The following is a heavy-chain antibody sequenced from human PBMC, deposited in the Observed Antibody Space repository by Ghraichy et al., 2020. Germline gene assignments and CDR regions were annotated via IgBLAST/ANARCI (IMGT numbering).Heavy chain of an antibody. CDR1: GFTFSSYE. D-gene: IGHD1-26*01. CDR3: ATDSGSYGRDAFDI. CDR2: ISSSGSTI. V-gene: IGHV3-48*03. J-gene: IGHJ3*02. Sequence: GGSLRLSCAASGFTFSSYEMNWVRQAPGKGLEWVSYISSSGSTIYYADSVKGRFTISRDNAKHSLYLQMNSLRAEDTAFYYCATDSGSYGRDAFDIWGQGTMVTVSS.